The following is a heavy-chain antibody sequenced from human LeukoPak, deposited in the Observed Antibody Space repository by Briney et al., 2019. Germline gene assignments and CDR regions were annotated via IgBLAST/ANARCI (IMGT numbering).Heavy chain of an antibody. V-gene: IGHV3-23*01. CDR3: AQRRGGWGAFDI. J-gene: IGHJ3*02. Sequence: GGSLRLSCAASGFSFSTYAMSWVRQAPGKGPEWVSTISGSGDSTYYADSVKGRFTISRDNSENTLYLQMNSLRAEDTAIYYCAQRRGGWGAFDIWGQGTMVSASS. CDR1: GFSFSTYA. D-gene: IGHD6-19*01. CDR2: ISGSGDST.